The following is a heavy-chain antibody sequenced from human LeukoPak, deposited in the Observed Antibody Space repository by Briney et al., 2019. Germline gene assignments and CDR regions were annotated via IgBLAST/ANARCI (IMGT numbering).Heavy chain of an antibody. CDR1: GYTLTELS. D-gene: IGHD3-22*01. CDR2: FDPEDGET. Sequence: GASVKVSCKVSGYTLTELSMHWVRQAPGKGLEWMGGFDPEDGETIYAQKFQGRVTMTTDTSTSTAYMELRSLRSDDTAVYYCARAPDYYYDSSGPHFDYWGQGTLVTVSS. J-gene: IGHJ4*02. CDR3: ARAPDYYYDSSGPHFDY. V-gene: IGHV1-24*01.